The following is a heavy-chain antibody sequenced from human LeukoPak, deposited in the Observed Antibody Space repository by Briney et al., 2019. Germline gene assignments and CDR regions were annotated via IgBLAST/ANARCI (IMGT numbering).Heavy chain of an antibody. Sequence: GGSLRLSCAASGFTFSSYWMSWVRQAQGKGLEWVANIKQDGSEKYYVDSVKGRFTISRDNAKNSLYLQMNSLRAEDTAVYYCARAGYSSSWYGNYYYYYMDVWGKGTTVTISS. CDR1: GFTFSSYW. J-gene: IGHJ6*03. V-gene: IGHV3-7*04. CDR3: ARAGYSSSWYGNYYYYYMDV. D-gene: IGHD6-13*01. CDR2: IKQDGSEK.